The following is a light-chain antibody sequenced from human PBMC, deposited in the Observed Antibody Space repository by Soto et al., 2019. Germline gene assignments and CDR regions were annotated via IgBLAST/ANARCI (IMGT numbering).Light chain of an antibody. V-gene: IGKV3-15*01. CDR2: GAS. J-gene: IGKJ3*01. CDR1: QSVSSN. Sequence: EIVMTQSPATLSVSPGERATLSCRASQSVSSNLTWYQQKPGQAPRLLIYGASTRATGIPARFSGSGSGTDFTLTILCLQSEDFAVYYCQQYNTWPSTFGPGTKVDIK. CDR3: QQYNTWPST.